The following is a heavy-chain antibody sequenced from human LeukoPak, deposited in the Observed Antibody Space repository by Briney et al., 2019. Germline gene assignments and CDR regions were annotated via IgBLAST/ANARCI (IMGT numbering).Heavy chain of an antibody. CDR2: IYYSGST. CDR3: ARGTGSSWPYYYYYGMDV. J-gene: IGHJ6*02. V-gene: IGHV4-59*01. D-gene: IGHD6-6*01. CDR1: GDSISSYY. Sequence: SETLSLTCTVSGDSISSYYWSWIRQPPGKGLEWIGYIYYSGSTNYNPSLKSRVTISVDTSKNQFSLKLSSVTAADTAVYYCARGTGSSWPYYYYYGMDVWGQGTTVTVSS.